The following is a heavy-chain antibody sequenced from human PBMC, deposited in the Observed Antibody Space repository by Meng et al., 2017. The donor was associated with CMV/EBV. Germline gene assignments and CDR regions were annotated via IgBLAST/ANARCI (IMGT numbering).Heavy chain of an antibody. V-gene: IGHV4-59*01. CDR2: IFYSGSS. J-gene: IGHJ4*02. Sequence: ESLKISCTVSGDSFTRYYWSWIRQSPRNGLEWIGYIFYSGSSYYSPSFKSRVMMSVDMSKTQFSLRLTSVTAADTAVYYCARGAGYCSGDGCLKYHLDSWGQGMLVTVSS. CDR3: ARGAGYCSGDGCLKYHLDS. D-gene: IGHD2-15*01. CDR1: GDSFTRYY.